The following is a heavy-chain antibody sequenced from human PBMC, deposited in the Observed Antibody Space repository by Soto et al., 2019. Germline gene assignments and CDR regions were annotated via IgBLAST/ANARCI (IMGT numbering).Heavy chain of an antibody. CDR3: ARNYCSGGSCYFKYYYGMDV. J-gene: IGHJ6*02. D-gene: IGHD2-15*01. Sequence: SETLSLTCTVSGGSISSSSYYWGWIRQPPGKGLEWIGSIYYSGSTYYNPSLKSRVTISVDTSKNQFSLKLSSVTAADTAVYYCARNYCSGGSCYFKYYYGMDVWGQGTTVTVSS. CDR1: GGSISSSSYY. V-gene: IGHV4-39*01. CDR2: IYYSGST.